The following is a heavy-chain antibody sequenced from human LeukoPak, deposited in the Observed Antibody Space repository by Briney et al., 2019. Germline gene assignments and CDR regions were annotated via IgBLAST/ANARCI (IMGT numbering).Heavy chain of an antibody. CDR3: ARGKAGVDTNWYFDL. Sequence: GGSLRLSCAASGFSFSNYWMHWVRQAPGRGLVWVSFINRDGSTTSNADSGKGRFTVSGDNAKSTLYLQMNSLRAEDTAVYHCARGKAGVDTNWYFDLWGRGTLVTVSS. CDR1: GFSFSNYW. D-gene: IGHD3-10*01. J-gene: IGHJ2*01. V-gene: IGHV3-74*01. CDR2: INRDGSTT.